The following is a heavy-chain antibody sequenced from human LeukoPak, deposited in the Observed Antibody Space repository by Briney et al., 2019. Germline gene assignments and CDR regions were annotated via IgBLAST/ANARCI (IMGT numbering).Heavy chain of an antibody. Sequence: GGSLRLSCAASGFTFSSYAMHWVRQAPGKGLEWVAVISYDGSNKYYADSVKGRFTISRDNSKNTLYLQMNSLRAEDTAVYYCARDLRPVVRGVIWRHWYFDLWGRGTLVTVSS. CDR3: ARDLRPVVRGVIWRHWYFDL. CDR1: GFTFSSYA. D-gene: IGHD3-10*01. J-gene: IGHJ2*01. V-gene: IGHV3-30*04. CDR2: ISYDGSNK.